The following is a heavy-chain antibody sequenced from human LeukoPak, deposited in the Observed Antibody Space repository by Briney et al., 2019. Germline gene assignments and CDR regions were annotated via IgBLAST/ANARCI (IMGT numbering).Heavy chain of an antibody. Sequence: ASVKVSRKASGYTFTSYGISWVRQAPGQGLEWMGWISAYNGNTNYAQKLQGRVTMTTDTSTSTAYMELRSLRSDDTAVYYCARDGALGYYDSSGYPLAFDIWGQGTMVTVSS. CDR2: ISAYNGNT. V-gene: IGHV1-18*01. CDR3: ARDGALGYYDSSGYPLAFDI. CDR1: GYTFTSYG. D-gene: IGHD3-22*01. J-gene: IGHJ3*02.